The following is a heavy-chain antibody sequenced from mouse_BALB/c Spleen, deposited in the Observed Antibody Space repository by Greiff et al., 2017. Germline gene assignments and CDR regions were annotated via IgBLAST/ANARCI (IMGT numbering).Heavy chain of an antibody. CDR3: ARNYGSSYDWYFDV. CDR2: ISYSGST. D-gene: IGHD1-1*01. J-gene: IGHJ1*01. V-gene: IGHV3-2*02. CDR1: GYSITSDYV. Sequence: EVQRVESGPGLVKPSQSLSLTCTVTGYSITSDYVWNWIRQFPGNKLEWMGYISYSGSTSYNPSLKSRISITRDTSKNQFFLQLNSVTTEDTATYYCARNYGSSYDWYFDVWGAGTTVTVSS.